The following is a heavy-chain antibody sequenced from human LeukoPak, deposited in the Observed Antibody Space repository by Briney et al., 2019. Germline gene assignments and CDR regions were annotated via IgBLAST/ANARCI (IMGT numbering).Heavy chain of an antibody. CDR3: ARGIEGGSGYYSKLPGGY. V-gene: IGHV1-18*01. CDR2: ISAYNGNT. CDR1: GYTFTSYG. Sequence: GASVKVSCKASGYTFTSYGISWVRQAPGQGLEWMGWISAYNGNTNYAQKLQGRVTMTTDASTSTAYMELRSLRSDDTAVYYCARGIEGGSGYYSKLPGGYWGQGTLVTVSS. J-gene: IGHJ4*02. D-gene: IGHD2/OR15-2a*01.